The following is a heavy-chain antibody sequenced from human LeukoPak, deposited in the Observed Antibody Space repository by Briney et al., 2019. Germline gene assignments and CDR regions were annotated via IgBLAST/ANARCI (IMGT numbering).Heavy chain of an antibody. J-gene: IGHJ4*02. Sequence: GGSLRLSCAASGFTFSSYGMHWVRQAPGKGLEWVAVIWYDGSNKYYADSVKGRFTISRDNSKNTLYLQMNSLRAEDTAVYYCARDQVAVAGPGGLDYWGQGTLVTVSS. V-gene: IGHV3-33*01. CDR3: ARDQVAVAGPGGLDY. CDR2: IWYDGSNK. CDR1: GFTFSSYG. D-gene: IGHD6-19*01.